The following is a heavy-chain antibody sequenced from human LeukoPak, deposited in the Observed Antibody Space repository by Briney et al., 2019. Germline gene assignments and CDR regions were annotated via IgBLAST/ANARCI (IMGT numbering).Heavy chain of an antibody. Sequence: SETPSLTCAVSGGSISSGGYSWSWIRQPPGKGLEWIGYIYHSGSTYYNPSLKSRVAISVDRSKNQFSLKLSSVTAADTAVYYCARSGGILTGYGAWGMDVWGQGTTVTVSS. CDR2: IYHSGST. D-gene: IGHD3-9*01. CDR3: ARSGGILTGYGAWGMDV. J-gene: IGHJ6*02. CDR1: GGSISSGGYS. V-gene: IGHV4-30-2*01.